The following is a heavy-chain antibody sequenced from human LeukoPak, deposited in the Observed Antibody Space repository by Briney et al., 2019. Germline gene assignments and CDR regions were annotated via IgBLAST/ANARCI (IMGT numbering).Heavy chain of an antibody. CDR2: IYYSGST. CDR1: GGSISRSSYF. D-gene: IGHD3-9*01. CDR3: ARQGYFDWSTG. J-gene: IGHJ4*02. V-gene: IGHV4-39*01. Sequence: SETLSLTCTVSGGSISRSSYFWGWIRQPPGKGLEWIGSIYYSGSTSYNPSLKSRVTIPVDTSKNQFSLRLRSVTAADTAVYYCARQGYFDWSTGWGQGTLVTVSS.